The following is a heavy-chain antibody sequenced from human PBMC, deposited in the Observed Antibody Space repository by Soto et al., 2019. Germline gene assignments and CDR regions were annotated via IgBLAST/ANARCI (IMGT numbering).Heavy chain of an antibody. CDR2: IKQDGSEK. CDR3: ARDLRFPANY. Sequence: GESLKISCAASGFTFSSYWMSWVRQAPGKGLEWVANIKQDGSEKYYVDSVKGRFTISRDNAKNSLYLQMNSLRAEDTAVYYCARDLRFPANYWGQGTLVTVSS. J-gene: IGHJ4*02. D-gene: IGHD4-17*01. CDR1: GFTFSSYW. V-gene: IGHV3-7*01.